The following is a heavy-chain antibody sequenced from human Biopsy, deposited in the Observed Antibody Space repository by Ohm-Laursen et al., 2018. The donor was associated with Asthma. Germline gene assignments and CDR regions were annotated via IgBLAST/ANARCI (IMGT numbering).Heavy chain of an antibody. CDR3: ARCQVGYSSGWSLLLKKIYYSGMDV. Sequence: SSVKVSCKASGGTFSNFAISWVRQAPGQGLEWLGGIKTVFGTTNYAQKFQGRVTITADESTSTAYMEVTSLRSEDTAIYYCARCQVGYSSGWSLLLKKIYYSGMDVWGQGTAVTVSS. CDR1: GGTFSNFA. V-gene: IGHV1-69*01. CDR2: IKTVFGTT. D-gene: IGHD6-19*01. J-gene: IGHJ6*02.